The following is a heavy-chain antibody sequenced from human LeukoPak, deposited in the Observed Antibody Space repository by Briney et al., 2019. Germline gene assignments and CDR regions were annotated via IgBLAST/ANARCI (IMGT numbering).Heavy chain of an antibody. CDR2: ISSSSSYI. CDR1: GFTFGSYS. Sequence: GGSLRLSCAASGFTFGSYSMNWVRQASGKGLEWVSSISSSSSYIYYADSVKGRFTISRDNAKNSLYLQMNSLRAEDTAVYYCARGSLRGSSSSFDYWGQGTLVTVSS. V-gene: IGHV3-21*01. D-gene: IGHD6-6*01. J-gene: IGHJ4*02. CDR3: ARGSLRGSSSSFDY.